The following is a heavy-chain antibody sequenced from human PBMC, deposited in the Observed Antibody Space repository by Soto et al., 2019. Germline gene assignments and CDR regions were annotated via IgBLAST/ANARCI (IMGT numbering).Heavy chain of an antibody. CDR2: IYYSGST. J-gene: IGHJ4*02. CDR3: ARVSRLYSNYERRGYFDY. V-gene: IGHV4-31*03. Sequence: SSETLSLTCTVSGGSISSGGYYWSWIRQHPGKGLEWIGYIYYSGSTYYNPSLKSRVTISVDTSKNQFSLKLSSVTAADTAVYYCARVSRLYSNYERRGYFDYWGQGTLDTVSS. D-gene: IGHD4-4*01. CDR1: GGSISSGGYY.